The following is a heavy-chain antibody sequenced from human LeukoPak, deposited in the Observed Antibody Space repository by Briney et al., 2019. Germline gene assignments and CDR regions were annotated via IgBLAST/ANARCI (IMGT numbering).Heavy chain of an antibody. J-gene: IGHJ4*02. D-gene: IGHD6-6*01. CDR3: ARDGYSSSSGSFDY. CDR1: GFTVSSNY. Sequence: PGGSLRLSCAASGFTVSSNYMSWVRQAPGRGLEWVSVIYSGGSTYYADSVKGRFTISRHNSKNTLYLQMNSLRAEDTAVYYCARDGYSSSSGSFDYWGQGTLVTVSS. CDR2: IYSGGST. V-gene: IGHV3-53*04.